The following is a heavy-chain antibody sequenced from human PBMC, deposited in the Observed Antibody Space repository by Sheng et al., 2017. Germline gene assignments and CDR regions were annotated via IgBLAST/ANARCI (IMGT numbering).Heavy chain of an antibody. V-gene: IGHV3-53*01. Sequence: EVQLVESGGDRVQPGGSLRLSCAASGFTVSSKYMSWVRQAPGKGLEWVSVFYVGGSTYYADSVRGRFTISRDISNNTLDLQMNSLRAEDTAVYYCARGDGYNLGHYWGQGTLVTVSS. J-gene: IGHJ4*02. CDR1: GFTVSSKY. CDR2: FYVGGST. D-gene: IGHD5-12*01. CDR3: ARGDGYNLGHY.